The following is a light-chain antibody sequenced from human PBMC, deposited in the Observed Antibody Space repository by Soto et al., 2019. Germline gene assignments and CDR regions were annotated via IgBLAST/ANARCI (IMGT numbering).Light chain of an antibody. CDR1: QSISSW. J-gene: IGKJ4*01. CDR2: DAS. CDR3: QQYNSYSLT. Sequence: DIQMTQSPSPLSASVGDRVPITCRARQSISSWLAWYKQKPGKAPKLLIYDASSLESGVPSRFSGSGSGTEFTLTISSLQPDDFATYYCQQYNSYSLTFGGGTKGEIK. V-gene: IGKV1-5*01.